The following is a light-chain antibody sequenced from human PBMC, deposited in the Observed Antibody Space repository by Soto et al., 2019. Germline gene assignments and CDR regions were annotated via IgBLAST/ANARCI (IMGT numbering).Light chain of an antibody. J-gene: IGLJ1*01. CDR1: SGDVGGYDY. V-gene: IGLV2-8*01. CDR3: SSYARSANPYV. CDR2: EVT. Sequence: QSALTQPPSASGSPGQSVTISCTGTSGDVGGYDYVSWYQQHPGKAPKLMIYEVTKRPLGVPDRFSGSKSGNTASLTVSGLQAEDEADYYCSSYARSANPYVFGAGTKV.